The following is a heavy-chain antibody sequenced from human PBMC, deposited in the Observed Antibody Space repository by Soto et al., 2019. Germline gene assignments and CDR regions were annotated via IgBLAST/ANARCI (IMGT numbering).Heavy chain of an antibody. V-gene: IGHV3-23*01. Sequence: GGSLRLSCAASGFTFSSYAMSWVRQAPGKGLEWVSAISGSGGSTYYADSVKGRFTISRDNSKNTLYLQMNSLRAEDTAVYYCAKDAYYYDSSGYPALGSGLGWGQGTLVTVSS. CDR2: ISGSGGST. CDR1: GFTFSSYA. CDR3: AKDAYYYDSSGYPALGSGLG. J-gene: IGHJ4*02. D-gene: IGHD3-22*01.